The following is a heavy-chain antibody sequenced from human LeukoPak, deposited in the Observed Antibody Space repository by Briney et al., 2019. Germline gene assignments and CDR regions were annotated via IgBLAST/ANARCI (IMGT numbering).Heavy chain of an antibody. V-gene: IGHV3-48*03. CDR1: GFTFSSYA. J-gene: IGHJ3*02. D-gene: IGHD5-24*01. CDR3: ARPMGDGYNYNAFDI. Sequence: PGGSLRLSCAASGFTFSSYAMSWVRQAPGKGLEWVSYISSIGSTIYYADSVKGRFTISRDNAKNSLYLQMNSLRGDDTAVYYCARPMGDGYNYNAFDIWGQGTMVTVSS. CDR2: ISSIGSTI.